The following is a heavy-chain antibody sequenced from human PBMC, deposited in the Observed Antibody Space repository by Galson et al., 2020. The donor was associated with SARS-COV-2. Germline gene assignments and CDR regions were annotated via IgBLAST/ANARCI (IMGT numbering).Heavy chain of an antibody. D-gene: IGHD4-17*01. CDR3: ARDDYGDSGPIFDY. V-gene: IGHV3-48*01. CDR1: GFTFSSYH. J-gene: IGHJ4*02. CDR2: IFNTGTTI. Sequence: GESLKISCEASGFTFSSYHMNWVRQAPGKGLEWVSTIFNTGTTIHYADSVKGRFTISRDNAKNSLYLQMNSLRAEDTAVYYCARDDYGDSGPIFDYWGQGTLVTVSS.